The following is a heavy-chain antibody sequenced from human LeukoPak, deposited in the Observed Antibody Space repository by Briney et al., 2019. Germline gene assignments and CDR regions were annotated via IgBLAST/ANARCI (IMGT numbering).Heavy chain of an antibody. Sequence: SETLSLTCTVSGXSVSDYYGSWIRLPPGKGLEWIGYIFYSGSTYYNPSLKSRVTISVDTSKNQFSLQLSSVTAADTAVYYCARAAGGTRADFDYWGQGTLVIVSS. D-gene: IGHD6-13*01. V-gene: IGHV4-59*02. CDR3: ARAAGGTRADFDY. CDR2: IFYSGST. CDR1: GXSVSDYY. J-gene: IGHJ4*02.